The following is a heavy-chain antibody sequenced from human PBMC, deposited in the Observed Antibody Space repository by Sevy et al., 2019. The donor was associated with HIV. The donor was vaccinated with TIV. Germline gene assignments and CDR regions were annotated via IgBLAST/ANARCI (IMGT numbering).Heavy chain of an antibody. Sequence: GGSLRLSCAASGFTFSNAWMSWVRQAPGKGLEWVGRIKSKTDGGTTDYTAPVKGRFTISRDDSKNTRYLQMNSLKTEDTAVYYCTTQIPHCSSTSCYTFWFDPWGQGALVTVSS. CDR2: IKSKTDGGTT. CDR1: GFTFSNAW. V-gene: IGHV3-15*01. D-gene: IGHD2-2*02. J-gene: IGHJ5*02. CDR3: TTQIPHCSSTSCYTFWFDP.